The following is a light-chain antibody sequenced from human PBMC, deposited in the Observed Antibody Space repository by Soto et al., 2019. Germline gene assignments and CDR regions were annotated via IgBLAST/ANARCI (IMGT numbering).Light chain of an antibody. V-gene: IGLV3-21*04. CDR2: YDS. Sequence: SSELTQPPSVSVAPGKTARITCGGNNIGNKSVHWYQQKPGQAPVLVIYYDSDRPSGIPERFSGSNSGNTATLTIIRVEAGDDADYYCQVWDSSSDHVVFGGGTKLTVL. CDR3: QVWDSSSDHVV. CDR1: NIGNKS. J-gene: IGLJ2*01.